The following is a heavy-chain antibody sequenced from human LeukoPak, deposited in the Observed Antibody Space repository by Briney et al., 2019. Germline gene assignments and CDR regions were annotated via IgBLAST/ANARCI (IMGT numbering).Heavy chain of an antibody. Sequence: GGSLRLSCEASGFTFSDYCMTWIRQAPGKGLEWVSYISSGSTYTNYADSVKGRFTISRDNAKNSLYLQMNSLRAEDTAVYYCAREPSRQHLDIWGQGTLVTVSS. V-gene: IGHV3-11*06. CDR3: AREPSRQHLDI. D-gene: IGHD5-12*01. J-gene: IGHJ4*02. CDR2: ISSGSTYT. CDR1: GFTFSDYC.